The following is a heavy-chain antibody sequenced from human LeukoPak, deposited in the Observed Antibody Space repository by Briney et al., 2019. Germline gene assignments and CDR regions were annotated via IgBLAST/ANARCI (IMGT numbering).Heavy chain of an antibody. J-gene: IGHJ4*02. CDR1: GFTVSSNY. V-gene: IGHV3-53*01. D-gene: IGHD3-10*01. CDR3: ARGGYDSGSYYKGPLYYFDY. Sequence: GGSLRLSCAASGFTVSSNYMGWVRQAPGKGLEWVSVIYSGGATYYTDSVKGRFTISRDNSKNTLYLQMNSLRAEDTAVYYCARGGYDSGSYYKGPLYYFDYWGQGTLVTVSS. CDR2: IYSGGAT.